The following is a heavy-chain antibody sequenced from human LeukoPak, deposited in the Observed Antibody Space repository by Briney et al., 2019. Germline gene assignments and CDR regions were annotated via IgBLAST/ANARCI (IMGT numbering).Heavy chain of an antibody. J-gene: IGHJ6*03. V-gene: IGHV1-69*13. CDR1: GGTFSSYA. CDR2: IIPIFGTA. CDR3: ARGGYSNYEANPYYYYYYMDV. D-gene: IGHD4-11*01. Sequence: GASVKVSCKASGGTFSSYAISWVRQAPGQGLEWMGGIIPIFGTANYAQKFQGRVTITADESTSTAYMELSSLRSEDTAVYYCARGGYSNYEANPYYYYYYMDVWGKGTTVTVSS.